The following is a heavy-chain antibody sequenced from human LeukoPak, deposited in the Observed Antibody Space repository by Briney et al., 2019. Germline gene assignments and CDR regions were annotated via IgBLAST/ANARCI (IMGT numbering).Heavy chain of an antibody. V-gene: IGHV5-51*01. CDR1: GFTFGSSG. J-gene: IGHJ4*02. D-gene: IGHD1-26*01. Sequence: GGSLRLSCIASGFTFGSSGMHWVRQMPGKGLEWMGLIYPADSDTRYSPSFQVQVSISADKSTSTAYLQWSSLKAWDTAMYYCARLQRVGATTSFFDYWGQGTLVTVSS. CDR3: ARLQRVGATTSFFDY. CDR2: IYPADSDT.